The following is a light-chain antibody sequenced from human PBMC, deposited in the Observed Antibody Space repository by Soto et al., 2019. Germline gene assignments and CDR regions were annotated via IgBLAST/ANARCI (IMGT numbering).Light chain of an antibody. V-gene: IGKV3-15*01. CDR3: QQYNNWPPSIT. CDR1: QSVSSN. Sequence: EMVMTQSPATLYVSPGELATLSCRASQSVSSNLAWYQQKPGQAPRILIYGASTRATGIPARFGGSGSGTEFTLTISSLQSEDFAVYYCQQYNNWPPSITFGHGTRLASK. CDR2: GAS. J-gene: IGKJ5*01.